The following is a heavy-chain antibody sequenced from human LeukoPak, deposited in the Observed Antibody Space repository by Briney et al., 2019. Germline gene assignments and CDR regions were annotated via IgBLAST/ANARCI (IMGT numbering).Heavy chain of an antibody. Sequence: GRSLRLSCAASGFTFSSYGMHWVRQAPGKGLGWVVVIWFDGSNKYYAASVKGRFTISRDNSKNTLYLQMNSLRAEDTAVYYRAREYGSGSYYKSYFDYWGQGTLVTVSS. J-gene: IGHJ4*02. V-gene: IGHV3-33*01. CDR1: GFTFSSYG. CDR2: IWFDGSNK. CDR3: AREYGSGSYYKSYFDY. D-gene: IGHD3-10*01.